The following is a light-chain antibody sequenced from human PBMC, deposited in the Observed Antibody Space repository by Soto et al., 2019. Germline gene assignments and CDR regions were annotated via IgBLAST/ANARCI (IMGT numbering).Light chain of an antibody. CDR2: SND. J-gene: IGLJ1*01. CDR1: SSDVGRNT. V-gene: IGLV1-44*01. CDR3: ATWDDSLFGHV. Sequence: QSVLTQPPSASATPGQRGTISCSGRSSDVGRNTVNWYQQFPGAAPKLLSYSNDQRPSGVPDRFSASKSGTSASLAISGLQSEDEADYYCATWDDSLFGHVFGTGTKVTVL.